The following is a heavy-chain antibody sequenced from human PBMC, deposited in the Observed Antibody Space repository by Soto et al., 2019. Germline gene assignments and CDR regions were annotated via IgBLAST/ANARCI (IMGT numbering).Heavy chain of an antibody. CDR1: GYTVTSYY. D-gene: IGHD3-16*01. Sequence: QVHLVQSGAEVKKPGASVKVSCKASGYTVTSYYMHWVRQAPGQGLEWMRIINPSGGSTIYVQKFQGRVTMTRDTSTSTVYMELSRLRSEDTAVYYCATTLPGPVFLITFENWGQGTLVTVSS. J-gene: IGHJ4*02. V-gene: IGHV1-46*01. CDR3: ATTLPGPVFLITFEN. CDR2: INPSGGST.